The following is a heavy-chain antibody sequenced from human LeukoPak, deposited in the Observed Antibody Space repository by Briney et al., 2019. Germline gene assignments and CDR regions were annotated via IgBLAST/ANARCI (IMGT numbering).Heavy chain of an antibody. CDR2: ISYDGSNK. V-gene: IGHV3-30*04. J-gene: IGHJ4*02. CDR3: ARDQDWNDRGGLDY. CDR1: GFTFSSYA. D-gene: IGHD1-1*01. Sequence: GRSLRLSCAASGFTFSSYAMHWVRQAPGKGLEWVAVISYDGSNKYYADSVRGRFTISRDNAKNSLYLQMNSLRAEDTAVYYCARDQDWNDRGGLDYWGQGTLVTVSS.